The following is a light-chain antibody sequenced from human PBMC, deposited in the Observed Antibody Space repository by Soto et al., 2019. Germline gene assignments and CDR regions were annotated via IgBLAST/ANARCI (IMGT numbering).Light chain of an antibody. Sequence: EIVLTQSPATLSLSPGQRVTLSCRASQSVSTYLAWCQQKPGQAPRLFIYDASNRATGIPARFSGSGSGTDFTLTISSLEPEDFAVYYCQQRSKWPITFGQGTRLEIK. CDR1: QSVSTY. J-gene: IGKJ5*01. V-gene: IGKV3-11*01. CDR3: QQRSKWPIT. CDR2: DAS.